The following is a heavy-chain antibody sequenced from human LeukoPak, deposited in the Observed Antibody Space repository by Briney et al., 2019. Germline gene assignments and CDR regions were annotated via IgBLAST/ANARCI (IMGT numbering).Heavy chain of an antibody. Sequence: SETLSLTCTVSGGSISSYYWSWIWQPPGKGLEWIGYIYYSGSTNYNPSLKSRVTISVDTSKNQFSLKLSSVTAADTAVYYCARGGVGRDGYNYYYYYGMDVWGQGTTVTVSS. CDR3: ARGGVGRDGYNYYYYYGMDV. D-gene: IGHD5-24*01. CDR1: GGSISSYY. V-gene: IGHV4-59*01. CDR2: IYYSGST. J-gene: IGHJ6*02.